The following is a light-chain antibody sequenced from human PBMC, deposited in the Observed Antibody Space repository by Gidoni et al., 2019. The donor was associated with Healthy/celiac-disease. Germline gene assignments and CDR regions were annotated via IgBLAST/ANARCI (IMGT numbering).Light chain of an antibody. J-gene: IGKJ2*01. CDR1: QSVSSSY. V-gene: IGKV3-20*01. CDR3: QQYGSSP. CDR2: GAS. Sequence: ENVLTQSTGTLSLSPGERATLSCRASQSVSSSYLAWYQQKPGQAPRLLIYGASSRAAGIPDRFSGSGSGTDFTLTISRLEPEDFAVYYCQQYGSSPFGQGTKLEIK.